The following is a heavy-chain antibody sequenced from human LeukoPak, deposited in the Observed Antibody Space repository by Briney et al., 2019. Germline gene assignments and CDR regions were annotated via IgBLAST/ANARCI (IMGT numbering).Heavy chain of an antibody. V-gene: IGHV4-59*08. CDR3: AGLSGSYPLDY. D-gene: IGHD1-26*01. Sequence: SETLSLTCIVSGGSINSYYWSWIRQPPGKGLEWIGHINYSGGTKYNPSLKSRVTISVDTSKNQFSLKLSSVTAADTAVYYCAGLSGSYPLDYWGQGTLATVSS. CDR1: GGSINSYY. CDR2: INYSGGT. J-gene: IGHJ4*02.